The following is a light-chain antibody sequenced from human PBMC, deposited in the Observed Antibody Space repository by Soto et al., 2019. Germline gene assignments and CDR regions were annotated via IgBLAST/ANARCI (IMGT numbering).Light chain of an antibody. CDR3: QQYGTSPRT. CDR1: QTVGTNY. J-gene: IGKJ1*01. CDR2: GAS. Sequence: EIVLTQSPGTLSLSAGERATLSCRASQTVGTNYLTWYQQKPGQASRLLIYGASSRATGIPDRFSGSGSGTDFTLTISRLEPEDFAVYYCQQYGTSPRTFGQGTKVEIK. V-gene: IGKV3-20*01.